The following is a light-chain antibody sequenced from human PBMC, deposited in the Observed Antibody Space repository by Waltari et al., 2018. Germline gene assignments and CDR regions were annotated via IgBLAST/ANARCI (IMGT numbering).Light chain of an antibody. CDR2: DVV. CDR3: CSYTSSDTYV. CDR1: CSDFSLLDY. Sequence: SALPQPASVSGSPGQSIPISCTGTCSDFSLLDYVSWSQQRPGKVPRLIIYDVVKRPSGVSNRFSGSMSGYTATLTISGLQAEDEADYYCCSYTSSDTYVFGSGTTVTVL. V-gene: IGLV2-14*03. J-gene: IGLJ1*01.